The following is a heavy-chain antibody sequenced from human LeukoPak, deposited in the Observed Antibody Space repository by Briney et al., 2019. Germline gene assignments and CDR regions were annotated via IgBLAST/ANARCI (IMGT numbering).Heavy chain of an antibody. CDR2: FYVGGAT. V-gene: IGHV3-53*04. D-gene: IGHD3-22*01. CDR1: GFSVTNNY. CDR3: ARGYYDSSGYYHDAFDI. J-gene: IGHJ3*02. Sequence: GGSLRLSCAVSGFSVTNNYMSWVRQAPGKGLEWVSVFYVGGATYYADSVKGRFTISRHNSKNTLYLQMNSLRAEDTAVYYCARGYYDSSGYYHDAFDIWGQGTMVTVSS.